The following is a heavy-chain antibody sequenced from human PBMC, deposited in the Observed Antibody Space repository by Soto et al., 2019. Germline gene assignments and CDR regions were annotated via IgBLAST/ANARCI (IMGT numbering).Heavy chain of an antibody. J-gene: IGHJ4*02. CDR3: AKYRIEGYYFDF. V-gene: IGHV3-23*01. Sequence: EVQLLESGGGLVQPGGSLRLSCAASGFSLSINTMSWVRQAPGKGLEWVSVISGSGGVTYYADSVKGRFTISRDNSKNTLYLQMNSLRVGDTAVYYCAKYRIEGYYFDFWGQGTLVTVPS. CDR2: ISGSGGVT. CDR1: GFSLSINT.